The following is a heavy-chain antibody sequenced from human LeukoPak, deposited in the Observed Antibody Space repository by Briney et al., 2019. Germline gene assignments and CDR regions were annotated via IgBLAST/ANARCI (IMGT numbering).Heavy chain of an antibody. CDR3: GRDRRKMPCTTVSTTLGYYGMYV. CDR2: INKGGST. D-gene: IGHD4-11*01. V-gene: IGHV4-59*01. J-gene: IGHJ6*02. CDR1: GGSISSYY. Sequence: SETLSLTCTVSGGSISSYYWSWIRQPPGKGRGWMGYINKGGSTNYNPSLKRRVTISEEKSKNKFSLKRSSVTAGDTAVYYYGRDRRKMPCTTVSTTLGYYGMYVWGQGTTVPVSS.